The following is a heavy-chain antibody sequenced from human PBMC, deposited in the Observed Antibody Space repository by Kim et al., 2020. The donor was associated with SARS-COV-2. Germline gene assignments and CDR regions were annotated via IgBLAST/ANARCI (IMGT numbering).Heavy chain of an antibody. D-gene: IGHD3-10*01. CDR2: IVVGSGNT. CDR1: GFTFTSSA. V-gene: IGHV1-58*01. CDR3: AAVPIYYGSILGY. Sequence: SVKVSCKASGFTFTSSAVQWVRQARGQRLEWIGWIVVGSGNTNYAQKFQERVTITRDMSTSTAYMELSSLRSEDTAVYYCAAVPIYYGSILGYWGQGTLVTVSS. J-gene: IGHJ4*02.